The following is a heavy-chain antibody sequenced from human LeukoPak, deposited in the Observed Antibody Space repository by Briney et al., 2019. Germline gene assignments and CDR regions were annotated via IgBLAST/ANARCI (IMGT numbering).Heavy chain of an antibody. CDR2: IDPSDSYT. D-gene: IGHD4-23*01. Sequence: GESLKISCKGSGYSFTSYWISWVRQMPGKGLEWMGRIDPSDSYTNYSPSFQGHVTISADKSISTAYLQWSSLKASDTAMYYCASDYGGELYFDYWGQGTLVTVSS. CDR3: ASDYGGELYFDY. CDR1: GYSFTSYW. J-gene: IGHJ4*02. V-gene: IGHV5-10-1*01.